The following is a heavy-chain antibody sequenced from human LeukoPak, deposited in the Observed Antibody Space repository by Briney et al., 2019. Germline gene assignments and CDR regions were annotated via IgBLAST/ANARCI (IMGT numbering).Heavy chain of an antibody. D-gene: IGHD6-13*01. Sequence: SETLSLTCTVSGGSISSYYWSWIRQPPGKGLEWIGYIYYSGSTNYNPSLKSRVTISVDTSKNQFSLKLTSVTAADTAVYYCARSSLYSSNWYFDYWGQGTLVTVSS. J-gene: IGHJ4*02. CDR1: GGSISSYY. CDR2: IYYSGST. V-gene: IGHV4-59*08. CDR3: ARSSLYSSNWYFDY.